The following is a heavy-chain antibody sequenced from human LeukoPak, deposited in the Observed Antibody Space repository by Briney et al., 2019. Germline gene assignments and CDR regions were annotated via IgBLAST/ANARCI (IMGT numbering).Heavy chain of an antibody. CDR3: AKDITNIAVSAVGGFDY. D-gene: IGHD6-19*01. CDR2: IWYDGSDK. V-gene: IGHV3-33*03. J-gene: IGHJ4*02. CDR1: GFTFSSYG. Sequence: GGSLRLSCEASGFTFSSYGMHWVRQAPGKGLEGVAVIWYDGSDKYYADSVKGRFSISRDNSKNTLYLQMNSLRAEDTAVYYCAKDITNIAVSAVGGFDYWGQGTLVTVSS.